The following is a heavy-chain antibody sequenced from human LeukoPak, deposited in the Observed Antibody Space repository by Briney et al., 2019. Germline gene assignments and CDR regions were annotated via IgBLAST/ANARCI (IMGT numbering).Heavy chain of an antibody. CDR1: GGSFSGYY. Sequence: SETLSLTCAVYGGSFSGYYWSWIRQPPGKGLEWIGEINHSGSTNYNPSLKSRVTISVDTSKNQFSLKLSSVTAADTAVYYCARVRLMVTGKRRGSYYGMDVWGKGTTVTVSS. CDR3: ARVRLMVTGKRRGSYYGMDV. D-gene: IGHD5-18*01. J-gene: IGHJ6*04. CDR2: INHSGST. V-gene: IGHV4-34*01.